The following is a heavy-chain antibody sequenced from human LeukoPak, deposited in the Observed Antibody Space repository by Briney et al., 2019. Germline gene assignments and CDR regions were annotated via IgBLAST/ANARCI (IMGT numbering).Heavy chain of an antibody. CDR3: ARDRHSSGWPNWFDP. Sequence: MSSETLSLTCTVSGGSISSYYWSWIRQPPGTGLEWIGYIYYSGSTNYNPSLKSRVTISVDTSKNQFSLKLSSVTAADTAVYYCARDRHSSGWPNWFDPWGQGTLVTVSS. CDR2: IYYSGST. D-gene: IGHD6-19*01. V-gene: IGHV4-59*01. CDR1: GGSISSYY. J-gene: IGHJ5*02.